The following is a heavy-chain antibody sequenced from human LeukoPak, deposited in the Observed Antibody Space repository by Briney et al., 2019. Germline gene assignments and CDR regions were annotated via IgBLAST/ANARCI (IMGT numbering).Heavy chain of an antibody. V-gene: IGHV3-21*01. CDR3: ARDRTGPDAFDI. CDR1: GFIFSTDS. Sequence: GGSLRLSCAASGFIFSTDSMSWVRQAPGKGLEWVSSISSTSSYIYYADSVKGRFTFSRDNAKNSLYLQINSLRVEDTAVYYCARDRTGPDAFDIWGQGTMVTVSS. J-gene: IGHJ3*02. CDR2: ISSTSSYI.